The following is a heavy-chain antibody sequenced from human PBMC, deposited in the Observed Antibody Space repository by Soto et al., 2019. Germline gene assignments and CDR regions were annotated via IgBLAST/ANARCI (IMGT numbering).Heavy chain of an antibody. CDR1: GFTFINYA. V-gene: IGHV3-23*01. Sequence: EVQVLESGGGLVQPGGSLRLSCAGSGFTFINYAMNWVRQAPGKGLEWVSSISGGGDAAFFPDSVRGRFTISRDNSKNTVTLQMNGLGVDDTAVYYCARKILGSTTRPNYWYFELWGRGTLVTVSS. CDR2: ISGGGDAA. J-gene: IGHJ2*01. D-gene: IGHD2-2*01. CDR3: ARKILGSTTRPNYWYFEL.